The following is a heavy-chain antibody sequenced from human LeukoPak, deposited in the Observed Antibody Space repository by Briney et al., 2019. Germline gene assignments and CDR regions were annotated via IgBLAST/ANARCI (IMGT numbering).Heavy chain of an antibody. Sequence: ASVKVSCKASGYTFTSYGISWVRQAPGQGLEWMGWISAYSGNTNYAQKLQGRVTMTTDTSTSTAYMELRSLRSDDTAVYYCARDLDPSGYCSSTSCYEIGPGWFDPWGQGTLVTVSS. CDR3: ARDLDPSGYCSSTSCYEIGPGWFDP. CDR1: GYTFTSYG. V-gene: IGHV1-18*01. CDR2: ISAYSGNT. J-gene: IGHJ5*02. D-gene: IGHD2-2*01.